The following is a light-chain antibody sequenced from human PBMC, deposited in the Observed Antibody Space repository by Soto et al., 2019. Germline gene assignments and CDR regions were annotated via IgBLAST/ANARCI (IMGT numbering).Light chain of an antibody. V-gene: IGKV3-11*01. J-gene: IGKJ1*01. CDR1: QSVSNNY. CDR2: GAS. CDR3: QQRSNWPRT. Sequence: EIVLTQSPGTLSLSPGERATLSCRASQSVSNNYLAWYRQKPGQXPRLLIYGASNRATGIPARFSGSGSGTDFTLTISSLEPEDFAVYYCQQRSNWPRTFGQGTKVDIK.